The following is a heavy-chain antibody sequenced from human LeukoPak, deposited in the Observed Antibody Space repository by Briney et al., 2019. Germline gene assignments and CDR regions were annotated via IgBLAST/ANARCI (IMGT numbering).Heavy chain of an antibody. J-gene: IGHJ4*02. CDR1: GFTFSSYG. D-gene: IGHD1-26*01. V-gene: IGHV3-30*18. CDR3: AKRVRSGSYFDY. Sequence: TGGSLRLSCAASGFTFSSYGMHWVRQAPGKGLEWVAVISYDGSNKYYPDSVKGRFTISRDNSKNTLYLQMNSLRAEDTAVYYCAKRVRSGSYFDYWGQGTLVTVSS. CDR2: ISYDGSNK.